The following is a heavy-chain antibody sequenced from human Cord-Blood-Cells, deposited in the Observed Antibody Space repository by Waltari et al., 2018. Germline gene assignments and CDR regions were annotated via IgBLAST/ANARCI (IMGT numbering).Heavy chain of an antibody. CDR2: INASNGNT. J-gene: IGHJ3*02. D-gene: IGHD1-26*01. Sequence: QVQLVQAGAEVKKPGASVKVSCKASGYTFTRYAMHCVRQAPGQRLEWRGWINASNGNTKYSQKFQGRVTITRDTSASTAYMELSSLRSEDTAVYYCARVGSVAREWELHIWGQGTMVTVSS. CDR3: ARVGSVAREWELHI. V-gene: IGHV1-3*01. CDR1: GYTFTRYA.